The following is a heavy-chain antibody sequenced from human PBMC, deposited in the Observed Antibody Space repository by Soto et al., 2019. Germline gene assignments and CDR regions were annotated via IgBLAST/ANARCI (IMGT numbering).Heavy chain of an antibody. V-gene: IGHV3-30-3*01. Sequence: GGSLRLSCAASGFPFSSYAMHWVRQAPGKGLEWVAVISYDGSNKYYADSVKGRFTISRDNSKNTLYLQMNSLRAEDTAVYYCARDRYSSGWYYFDYWGQGTLVTVSS. CDR2: ISYDGSNK. CDR3: ARDRYSSGWYYFDY. CDR1: GFPFSSYA. J-gene: IGHJ4*02. D-gene: IGHD6-19*01.